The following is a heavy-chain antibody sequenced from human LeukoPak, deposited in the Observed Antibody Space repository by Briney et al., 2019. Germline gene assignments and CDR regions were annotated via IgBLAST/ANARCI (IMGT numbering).Heavy chain of an antibody. CDR2: INHSGST. J-gene: IGHJ5*02. Sequence: PSETLSLTCAVYGGSFSGYYWSWIRQPPGKGLEWIGEINHSGSTNYNPSLESRVTISVDTSKNQFPLKLSSVTAADTAVYYCAGECSSTSCHTPDNWFDPWGQGTLVTVSS. CDR3: AGECSSTSCHTPDNWFDP. CDR1: GGSFSGYY. V-gene: IGHV4-34*01. D-gene: IGHD2-2*02.